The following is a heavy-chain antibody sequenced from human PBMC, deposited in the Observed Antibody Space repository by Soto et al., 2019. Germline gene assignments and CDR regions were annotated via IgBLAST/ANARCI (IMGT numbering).Heavy chain of an antibody. Sequence: GGSLRLSCAASGFTFSSYAKSWVRQAPGKGLEWVSAISGSGGSTYYADSVKGRFTISRDNSKNTLYLQMNSLRAEDTAVYYCAKFDVTRLRFLEWLLFFDYWGQGTMVTVYS. V-gene: IGHV3-23*01. D-gene: IGHD3-3*01. CDR2: ISGSGGST. CDR3: AKFDVTRLRFLEWLLFFDY. CDR1: GFTFSSYA. J-gene: IGHJ4*02.